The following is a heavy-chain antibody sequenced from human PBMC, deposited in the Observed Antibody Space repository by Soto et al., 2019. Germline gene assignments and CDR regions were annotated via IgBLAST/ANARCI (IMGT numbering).Heavy chain of an antibody. V-gene: IGHV4-61*01. Sequence: SETLSLSCSVSAGSITGDSYYWTWIRQPPGKGPEWLGYISYNGRTNYNPSLKSRVTISVDTSRKQFFLRLTSVTAADTAIYYCARDPCGSDCYSGLDYWGQGSLVTVSS. D-gene: IGHD2-21*02. CDR3: ARDPCGSDCYSGLDY. CDR1: AGSITGDSYY. CDR2: ISYNGRT. J-gene: IGHJ4*02.